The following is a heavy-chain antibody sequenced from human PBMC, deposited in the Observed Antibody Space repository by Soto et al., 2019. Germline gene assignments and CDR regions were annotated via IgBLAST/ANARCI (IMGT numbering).Heavy chain of an antibody. Sequence: GESLKISCKGSGYTFTDYWIGWVRQLPGKGLEWMGIIYPGDSDTRYSPSFQGHVTITVDKSTSTAYLQWNSLKTEDTAVYYCTISSWSPYYYYGMDVWGQGTTVTVSS. D-gene: IGHD6-13*01. CDR3: TISSWSPYYYYGMDV. J-gene: IGHJ6*02. V-gene: IGHV5-51*01. CDR2: IYPGDSDT. CDR1: GYTFTDYW.